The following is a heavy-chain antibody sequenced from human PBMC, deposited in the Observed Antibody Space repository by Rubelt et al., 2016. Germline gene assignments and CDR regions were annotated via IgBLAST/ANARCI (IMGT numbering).Heavy chain of an antibody. Sequence: GFTFSNYGMHWVRQAPGKGLEWVAVIWHDGSNKYYADPVKGRFAISRDNSKNTLYLQMNSLRAEDTAVYYCAANFDCWGQGTLVTVSS. CDR1: GFTFSNYG. V-gene: IGHV3-33*01. CDR3: AANFDC. J-gene: IGHJ4*02. CDR2: IWHDGSNK.